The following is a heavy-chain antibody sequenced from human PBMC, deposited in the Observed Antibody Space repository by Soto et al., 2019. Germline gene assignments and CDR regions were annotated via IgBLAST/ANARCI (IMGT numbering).Heavy chain of an antibody. CDR2: INHSGST. CDR1: GGSFSGYY. V-gene: IGHV4-34*01. Sequence: QVQLQQWGAGLLKPSETLSLTCAVYGGSFSGYYWSWIRQPPGKGLEWIGEINHSGSTNYNPSLKSRVTISVDTSNNQFSLKLSSVTAADTAVYYCARGSEGRGYSYGRGAFDIWGQGTMVTVAS. D-gene: IGHD5-18*01. CDR3: ARGSEGRGYSYGRGAFDI. J-gene: IGHJ3*02.